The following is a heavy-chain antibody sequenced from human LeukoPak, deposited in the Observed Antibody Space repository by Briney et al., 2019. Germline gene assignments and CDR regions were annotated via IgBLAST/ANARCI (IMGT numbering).Heavy chain of an antibody. V-gene: IGHV3-23*01. Sequence: PGGSLRLSCAASGFTFNIYAMTWVRQAPGKGLEWVSAISGSGGNTYYADSVNGRFTISRDNAKNSLYLQMNSLRAEDTAVYYCAEQMRPSYDFWSGYYSPPDYYYGMDVWGQGTTVTVSS. CDR2: ISGSGGNT. CDR3: AEQMRPSYDFWSGYYSPPDYYYGMDV. D-gene: IGHD3-3*01. CDR1: GFTFNIYA. J-gene: IGHJ6*02.